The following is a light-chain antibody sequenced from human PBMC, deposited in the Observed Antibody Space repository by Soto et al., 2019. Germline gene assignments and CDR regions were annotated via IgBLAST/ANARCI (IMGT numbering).Light chain of an antibody. J-gene: IGKJ1*01. CDR2: WAS. CDR3: QQYYSTPWT. Sequence: DIVMTQSPDSLAVSLGERATFNCKSSQSVLYNSNNKNYLAWYQHKPGQPPKLLIYWASTRESGVPDRFSGSGSGTDFTLTITSLQAEDVAVYYCQQYYSTPWTFGQGTKVEIE. V-gene: IGKV4-1*01. CDR1: QSVLYNSNNKNY.